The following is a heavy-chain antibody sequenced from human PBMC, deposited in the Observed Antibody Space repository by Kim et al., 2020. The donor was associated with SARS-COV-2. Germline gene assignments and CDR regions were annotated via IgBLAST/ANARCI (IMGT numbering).Heavy chain of an antibody. J-gene: IGHJ5*01. CDR3: VTEQGYSSGWGHGGNYFDS. Sequence: EWVAGFLDSGSTYNEDSVKGRFSIARDNSKNTIYLHMASLRVEDTAIDYCVTEQGYSSGWGHGGNYFDSWGPGTLVSVSS. V-gene: IGHV3-66*01. D-gene: IGHD6-19*01. CDR2: FLDSGST.